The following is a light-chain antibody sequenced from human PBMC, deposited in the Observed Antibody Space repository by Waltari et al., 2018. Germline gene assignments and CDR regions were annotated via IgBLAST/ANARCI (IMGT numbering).Light chain of an antibody. CDR3: SSKAGNNRV. Sequence: QSALTQPPSASGSPGQSVTISCTGTSSDVGGSNYVSWYQQHPGKAPKLIIYEVNKRPSGVPDRFSGAKSGNTASLTVSGLQAEDEAEYYCSSKAGNNRVFGGGTTLTVL. CDR1: SSDVGGSNY. V-gene: IGLV2-8*01. CDR2: EVN. J-gene: IGLJ2*01.